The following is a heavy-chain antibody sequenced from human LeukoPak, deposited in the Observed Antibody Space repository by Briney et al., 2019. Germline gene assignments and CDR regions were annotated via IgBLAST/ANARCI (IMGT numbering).Heavy chain of an antibody. CDR1: GYTFTGYY. CDR3: ARNSYGYKFSMDV. CDR2: INPNSGGT. D-gene: IGHD5-18*01. V-gene: IGHV1-2*02. Sequence: ASVKVSCKASGYTFTGYYMHWVRQAPGQGLEWMGWINPNSGGTNYAQKFQGRVTMTRDTSISTAYMVLSRLRSDDTAVYYCARNSYGYKFSMDVWGKGTSVTVSS. J-gene: IGHJ6*03.